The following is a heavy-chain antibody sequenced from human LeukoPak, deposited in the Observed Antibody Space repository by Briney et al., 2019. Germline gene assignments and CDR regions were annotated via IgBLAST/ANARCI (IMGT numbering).Heavy chain of an antibody. CDR2: MNPNSGST. CDR1: GYTFTSYD. V-gene: IGHV1-8*01. Sequence: ASVKVSCKASGYTFTSYDINWVRQATGQGLEWMGWMNPNSGSTGYAQKFQGRVTMTRNTSISTAYMELSSLRSEDTAVYYCARGFYRITIFGLNYYYGMDVWGQGTTVTVSS. J-gene: IGHJ6*02. D-gene: IGHD3-3*01. CDR3: ARGFYRITIFGLNYYYGMDV.